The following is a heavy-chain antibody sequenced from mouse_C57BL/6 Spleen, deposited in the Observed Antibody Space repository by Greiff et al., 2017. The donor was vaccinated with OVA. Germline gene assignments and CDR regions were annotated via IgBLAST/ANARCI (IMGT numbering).Heavy chain of an antibody. CDR2: ISSGSSTI. CDR3: ARGYKAMDY. CDR1: GFTFSDHG. V-gene: IGHV5-17*01. Sequence: EVQGVESGGGLVKPGGSLKLSCAASGFTFSDHGMHWVRQAPEKGLEWVAYISSGSSTIYYADTVKGRFTISRDNAKNTLFLQMTSLRSEDTAMYYCARGYKAMDYWGQGTSVTVSS. J-gene: IGHJ4*01. D-gene: IGHD1-3*01.